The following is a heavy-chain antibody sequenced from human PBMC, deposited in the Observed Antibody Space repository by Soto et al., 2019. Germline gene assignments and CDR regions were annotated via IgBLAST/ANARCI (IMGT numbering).Heavy chain of an antibody. V-gene: IGHV3-64*01. Sequence: EVQLVESGGGLVQPGGSLRLSCAASGFTFSTYAMQWFRQAPGKGMDIVSSISSHGGTTNYAYSVKGSFTISRDNSRDTLYLQLGSMRHEDMAVYYGARDGRALNDYWGQVNLVTVSS. CDR2: ISSHGGTT. CDR1: GFTFSTYA. CDR3: ARDGRALNDY. J-gene: IGHJ4*02. D-gene: IGHD1-26*01.